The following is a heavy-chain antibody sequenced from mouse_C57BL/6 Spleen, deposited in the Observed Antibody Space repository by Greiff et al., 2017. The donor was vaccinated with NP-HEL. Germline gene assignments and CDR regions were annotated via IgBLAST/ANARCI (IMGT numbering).Heavy chain of an antibody. CDR1: GYAFSSSW. CDR3: ATMVTTRMDY. CDR2: IYPGDGDT. V-gene: IGHV1-82*01. D-gene: IGHD2-2*01. Sequence: VKLMESGPELVKPGASVKISCKASGYAFSSSWMNWVKQRPGKGLEWIGRIYPGDGDTNYNGKFKGKATLTADKSSSTAYMQLSSLTSEDSAVYFCATMVTTRMDYWGQGTSVTVSS. J-gene: IGHJ4*01.